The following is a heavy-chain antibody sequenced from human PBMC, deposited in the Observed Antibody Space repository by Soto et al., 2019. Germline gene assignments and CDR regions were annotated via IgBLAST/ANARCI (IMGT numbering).Heavy chain of an antibody. CDR3: ATAPFDIAARPPPIDY. V-gene: IGHV4-59*01. CDR2: IYYSGST. D-gene: IGHD6-6*01. CDR1: VGSISSYY. Sequence: SETLSLTCTVSVGSISSYYWSWIRQPPGKGLEWIGYIYYSGSTNYNPSLKSRITISVDTSKNQFSLKLSSVTAADTAAYYCATAPFDIAARPPPIDYWGQGTLVTVSS. J-gene: IGHJ4*02.